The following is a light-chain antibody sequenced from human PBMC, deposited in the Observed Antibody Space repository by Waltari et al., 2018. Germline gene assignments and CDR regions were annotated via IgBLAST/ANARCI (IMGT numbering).Light chain of an antibody. V-gene: IGKV1-8*01. CDR1: QGISSY. J-gene: IGKJ3*01. CDR2: AAS. CDR3: QQYYSYPLFT. Sequence: AIRMTQSPSSFSASTGDRVTITCRASQGISSYLAWYQQKPGKAPKLRIYAASTLQSGVPSRFSGSGSGTDFTLTISCLQSEDFATYYCQQYYSYPLFTFGPGTKVDIK.